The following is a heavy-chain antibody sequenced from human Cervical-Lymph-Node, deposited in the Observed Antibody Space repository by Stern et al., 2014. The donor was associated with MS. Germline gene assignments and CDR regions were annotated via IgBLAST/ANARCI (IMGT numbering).Heavy chain of an antibody. CDR2: ISSSNVNT. CDR1: GYTFTSYG. V-gene: IGHV1-18*01. J-gene: IGHJ3*02. Sequence: QVQLVQSGAEVKKPAASVKVSCKASGYTFTSYGISWGRQAPGQGLEWMGCISSSNVNTIYAQKLQGRVTMTTDTSTSTAYMELRSLRSDDTAVYYCARGLLGSENVFDIWGQGTMVTVSS. CDR3: ARGLLGSENVFDI. D-gene: IGHD2-15*01.